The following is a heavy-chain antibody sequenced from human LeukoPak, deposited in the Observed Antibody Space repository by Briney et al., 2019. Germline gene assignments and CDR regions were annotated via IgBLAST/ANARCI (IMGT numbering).Heavy chain of an antibody. D-gene: IGHD3-9*01. CDR3: AKWGDYDVLTGYYVSDY. V-gene: IGHV3-23*01. Sequence: GASLRLSCAASGFTFSNYAMSWVRQAPGKGLEWVSAITGSGGNTYYADSVKGRFTISRDNSRNTVFLQMNSLRAEDTAVYYCAKWGDYDVLTGYYVSDYWGQGTLVTVSS. CDR1: GFTFSNYA. J-gene: IGHJ4*02. CDR2: ITGSGGNT.